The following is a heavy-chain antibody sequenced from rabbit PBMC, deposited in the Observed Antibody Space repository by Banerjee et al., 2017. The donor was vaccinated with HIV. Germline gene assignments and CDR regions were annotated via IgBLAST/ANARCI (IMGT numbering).Heavy chain of an antibody. V-gene: IGHV1S7*01. CDR3: ARDVYDDDGGDYFNL. CDR2: IDPVFGST. D-gene: IGHD2-1*01. J-gene: IGHJ4*01. Sequence: QLKESGGGLVQPGGSLKLSCKASGFDFSSYYMSWVRQAPGKGLEWIGYIDPVFGSTYYASWVNGRFTISSHNAQNTLYLQLNSLTAADTATYFCARDVYDDDGGDYFNLWGPGTLVTVS. CDR1: GFDFSSYY.